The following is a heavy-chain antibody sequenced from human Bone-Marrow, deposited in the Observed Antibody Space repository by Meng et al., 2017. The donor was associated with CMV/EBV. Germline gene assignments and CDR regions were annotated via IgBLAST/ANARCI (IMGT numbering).Heavy chain of an antibody. V-gene: IGHV4-61*01. CDR3: ARDSGCGGDCTTAVYGMDV. J-gene: IGHJ6*02. CDR1: GDSVSSTSHY. Sequence: GSLRLSCTVSGDSVSSTSHYWTWIRQPPGKGLEWIGYIYYSGSTNYNPSLKSRVTISVDMSRNQFSRKLSSVTAADTAVYYCARDSGCGGDCTTAVYGMDVWGQGTTVTVSS. CDR2: IYYSGST. D-gene: IGHD2-21*01.